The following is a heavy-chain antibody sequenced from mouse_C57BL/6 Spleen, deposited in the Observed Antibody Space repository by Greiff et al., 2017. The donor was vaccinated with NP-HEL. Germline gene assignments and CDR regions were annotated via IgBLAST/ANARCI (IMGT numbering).Heavy chain of an antibody. J-gene: IGHJ3*01. Sequence: EVQLQQSGPELVKPGASVKIPCKASGYTFTDYNMDWVKQSHGKSLEWIGDINPNNGGTIYNQKFKGKATLTVDKSSSTAYMELRSLTSEDTAVYYCAREGLYGSRFAYWGQGTLVTVSA. CDR1: GYTFTDYN. CDR3: AREGLYGSRFAY. CDR2: INPNNGGT. V-gene: IGHV1-18*01. D-gene: IGHD1-1*01.